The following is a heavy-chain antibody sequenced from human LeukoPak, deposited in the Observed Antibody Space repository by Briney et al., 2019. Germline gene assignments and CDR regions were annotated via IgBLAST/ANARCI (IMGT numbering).Heavy chain of an antibody. CDR2: VSYDGSNE. CDR1: GFTFSSYA. CDR3: ARIKVGATGIDY. D-gene: IGHD1-26*01. V-gene: IGHV3-30-3*01. Sequence: GGSLRLSCEASGFTFSSYAMHWVRQAPGKGLEWVAVVSYDGSNEYYADSVKGRFTFSRDNAKNTLYLEMNSLRAEDTAVYYCARIKVGATGIDYWGPGTLVTVSS. J-gene: IGHJ4*02.